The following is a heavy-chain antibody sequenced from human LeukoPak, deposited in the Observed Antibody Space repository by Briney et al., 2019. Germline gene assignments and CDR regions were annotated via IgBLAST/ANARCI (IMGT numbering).Heavy chain of an antibody. Sequence: PGGSLRLSCAASGFTLSSYSMNWVRQAPGKGLEWVSSISSSSSYIYYADSVKGRFTISRDNAKNSLYLQMNSLRAEDTAVHYCARDTGDSSGYYAYWGQGTLVTVSS. CDR1: GFTLSSYS. CDR2: ISSSSSYI. CDR3: ARDTGDSSGYYAY. J-gene: IGHJ4*02. V-gene: IGHV3-21*01. D-gene: IGHD3-22*01.